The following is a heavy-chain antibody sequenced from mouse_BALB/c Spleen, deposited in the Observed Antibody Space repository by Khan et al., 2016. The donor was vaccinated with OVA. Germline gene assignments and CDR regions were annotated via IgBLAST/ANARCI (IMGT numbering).Heavy chain of an antibody. CDR3: ARRLEFYAMDY. V-gene: IGHV1-4*01. Sequence: QVQLKESGAELARPGASVKMSCKASGYTFTSYTMHWVKQRPGQGLEWIGYINPRSGYTNYNQKFKDKATLTADKSSSTAYMQLSSLPYEDSAVYYWARRLEFYAMDYWGQGTSVTVSS. D-gene: IGHD3-2*02. J-gene: IGHJ4*01. CDR2: INPRSGYT. CDR1: GYTFTSYT.